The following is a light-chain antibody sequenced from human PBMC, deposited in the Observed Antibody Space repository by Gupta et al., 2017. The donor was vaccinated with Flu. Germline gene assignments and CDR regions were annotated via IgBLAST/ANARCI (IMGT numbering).Light chain of an antibody. Sequence: IVMTQSPLSLPVTPGEPASISCRSSQSLLHSNGYNYLDWYLQKPGQSPQLLIYLGSNRASGVPDRCSGSGSGTDFTLKISRVEAEDVGVYYCMQALQTPRFGQGTKVEIK. J-gene: IGKJ1*01. CDR3: MQALQTPR. CDR2: LGS. CDR1: QSLLHSNGYNY. V-gene: IGKV2-28*01.